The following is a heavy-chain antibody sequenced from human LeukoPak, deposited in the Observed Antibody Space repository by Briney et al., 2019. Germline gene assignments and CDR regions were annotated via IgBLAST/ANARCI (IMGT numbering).Heavy chain of an antibody. CDR3: ARADSSGYSIFGY. V-gene: IGHV4-59*01. CDR2: MYYNGGP. CDR1: GGSISGYS. Sequence: PSETLSLTCTVSGGSISGYSWRWIRQPPGKGLEWIGYMYYNGGPTYNPSLESRVTISADTSKNQLSLKLTSVTAADTAVYYCARADSSGYSIFGYWGQGALVTVSS. J-gene: IGHJ4*02. D-gene: IGHD3-22*01.